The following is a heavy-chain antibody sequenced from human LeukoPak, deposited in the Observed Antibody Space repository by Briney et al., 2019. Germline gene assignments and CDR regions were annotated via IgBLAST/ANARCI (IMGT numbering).Heavy chain of an antibody. CDR2: IRYDGSNK. J-gene: IGHJ5*02. V-gene: IGHV3-30*02. CDR3: AKDYYGSGSYYKRGINWFDP. D-gene: IGHD3-10*01. Sequence: GGSLRLSCAASGFTFSSYGMHWVRQAPGKGLEWVAFIRYDGSNKYYADSVKGRFTISRDNSKNTLYLQMNSLRAEDTAVYYCAKDYYGSGSYYKRGINWFDPWGQGTLVTVSS. CDR1: GFTFSSYG.